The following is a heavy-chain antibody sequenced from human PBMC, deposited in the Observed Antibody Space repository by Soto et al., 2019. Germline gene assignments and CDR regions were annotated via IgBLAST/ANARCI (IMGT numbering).Heavy chain of an antibody. CDR3: ARGQRRGYYDSSGYSP. J-gene: IGHJ3*01. CDR1: GFTFSSYW. D-gene: IGHD3-22*01. V-gene: IGHV3-74*01. Sequence: GGSLRLSCAASGFTFSSYWMHWVRQAPGKGLVWVSRINSDGRSTSYADAVKGGFTISTDNSKNTLYLQMNSLRAEDTSVYYSARGQRRGYYDSSGYSPWGQGTMVTVSS. CDR2: INSDGRST.